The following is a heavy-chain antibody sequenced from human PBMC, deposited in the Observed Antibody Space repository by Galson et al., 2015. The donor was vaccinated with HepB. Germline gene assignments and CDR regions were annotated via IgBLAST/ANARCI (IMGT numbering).Heavy chain of an antibody. CDR1: GYMFTSYG. CDR3: ARVPWGYCSGAACSQDY. CDR2: ISANNGYT. D-gene: IGHD2-15*01. J-gene: IGHJ4*02. V-gene: IGHV1-18*01. Sequence: SVKVSCKASGYMFTSYGISWVRQAPGQGLEWMGWISANNGYTIYAQKVQGRVTMTTDTSTTTAYLELRSLRSDDTAMYYCARVPWGYCSGAACSQDYWGQGTLVTVSS.